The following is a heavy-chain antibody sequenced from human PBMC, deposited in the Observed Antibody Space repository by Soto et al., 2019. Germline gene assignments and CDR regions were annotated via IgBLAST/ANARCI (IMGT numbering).Heavy chain of an antibody. Sequence: GGSLRLSCAASGFTFSDLYMDWVRQAPGKGLEWVGRTRNKANSYTTEYAASVKGRFTISRDDSKNSLYLQMNSLKTEDTAVYYCVRGSTYYYDSSGPFDYWGQGTLVTVSS. J-gene: IGHJ4*02. CDR1: GFTFSDLY. D-gene: IGHD3-22*01. V-gene: IGHV3-72*01. CDR3: VRGSTYYYDSSGPFDY. CDR2: TRNKANSYTT.